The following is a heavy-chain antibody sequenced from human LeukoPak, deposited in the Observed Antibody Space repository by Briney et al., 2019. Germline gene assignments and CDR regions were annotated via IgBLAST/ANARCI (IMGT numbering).Heavy chain of an antibody. Sequence: ASVKVSCKASGYTFTSYGISWVRQGPGQGLEWMGWISAYNGNTNYAQKLQGRVTMTTDTSTSTAYMELSRLRSDDTAVYYCARELDYYDSSGYPHYWGQGTLVTVSS. CDR3: ARELDYYDSSGYPHY. CDR2: ISAYNGNT. D-gene: IGHD3-22*01. V-gene: IGHV1-18*01. CDR1: GYTFTSYG. J-gene: IGHJ4*02.